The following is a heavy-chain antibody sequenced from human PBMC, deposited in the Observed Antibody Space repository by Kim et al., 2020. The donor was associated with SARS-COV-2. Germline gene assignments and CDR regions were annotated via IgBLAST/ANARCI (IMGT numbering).Heavy chain of an antibody. V-gene: IGHV4-31*03. CDR3: ARSYYGSGSYYGY. CDR2: IYYSGST. Sequence: SETLSLTCTVSGGSISSGGYYWSWIRQHPGKGLEWIGYIYYSGSTYYNPSLKSRVTISVDTSKNQFSLKLSFVTAADTAVYYCARSYYGSGSYYGYWGAGTLVNVSS. J-gene: IGHJ4*02. D-gene: IGHD3-10*01. CDR1: GGSISSGGYY.